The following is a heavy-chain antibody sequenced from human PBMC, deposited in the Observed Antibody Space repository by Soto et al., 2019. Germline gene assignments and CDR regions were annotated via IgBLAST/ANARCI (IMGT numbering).Heavy chain of an antibody. Sequence: EVQLVESGGDSVQPGGSLRLSCAASGFPFSSYWMHWVRHTPGKGLEWVSRISGDGTTIYYADSVTGRFTVSRDNDKNTLSLQMSGLGADDTAVYYCAREYYGLLTGYYNDHWGQGTLVSVSS. CDR3: AREYYGLLTGYYNDH. CDR2: ISGDGTTI. V-gene: IGHV3-74*01. D-gene: IGHD3-9*01. J-gene: IGHJ4*02. CDR1: GFPFSSYW.